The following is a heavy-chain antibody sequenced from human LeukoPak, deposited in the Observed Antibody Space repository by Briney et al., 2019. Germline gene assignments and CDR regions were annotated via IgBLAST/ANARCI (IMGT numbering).Heavy chain of an antibody. CDR2: IYTSGST. V-gene: IGHV4-4*07. J-gene: IGHJ4*02. D-gene: IGHD4-11*01. CDR1: GGSISSYY. Sequence: PETLSLTCTVSGGSISSYYWSWIRQPAGKGLEWIGRIYTSGSTNYNPSLKSRVNMSVDTSKNQFSPKLSSVTAADTAVYYCARVILQPVLYFDYWGQGTLVTVSS. CDR3: ARVILQPVLYFDY.